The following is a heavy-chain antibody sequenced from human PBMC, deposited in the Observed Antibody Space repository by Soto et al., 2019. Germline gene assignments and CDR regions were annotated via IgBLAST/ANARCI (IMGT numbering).Heavy chain of an antibody. CDR2: TNPNSGGT. J-gene: IGHJ4*02. V-gene: IGHV1-2*02. D-gene: IGHD3-16*01. CDR3: ARGTDYGARLLYFGY. Sequence: ASVKVSCKASGYTFTGYYMHWVRQAPGQGLEWMGWTNPNSGGTNYAQKFQGRVTMTRDTSISTAYMELSRLRSDDTAVYYCARGTDYGARLLYFGYWGQGTLVTVSS. CDR1: GYTFTGYY.